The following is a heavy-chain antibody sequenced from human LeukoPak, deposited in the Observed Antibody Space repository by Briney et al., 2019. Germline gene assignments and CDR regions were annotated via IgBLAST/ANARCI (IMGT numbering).Heavy chain of an antibody. Sequence: PSETLSLTCTVSGGSISSYYWTWIRQPPGKGLEWIGYIYYGESTNYNPSLKSRVTISVDTSKNKFSLKLNSVTAADTAVYYCARGALVNYFDSSGYYDYWGQGTLVTVSS. CDR1: GGSISSYY. D-gene: IGHD3-22*01. J-gene: IGHJ4*02. CDR3: ARGALVNYFDSSGYYDY. V-gene: IGHV4-59*01. CDR2: IYYGEST.